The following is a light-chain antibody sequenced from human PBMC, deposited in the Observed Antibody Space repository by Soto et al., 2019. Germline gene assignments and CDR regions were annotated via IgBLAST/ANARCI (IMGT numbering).Light chain of an antibody. CDR1: QDISNW. V-gene: IGKV1-12*01. J-gene: IGKJ2*03. CDR3: QQANSFPPYS. CDR2: AAY. Sequence: DIQMTQSPSSVSASVGDRVTITCRASQDISNWLAWYQQKPGKAPKPLIYAAYKLQSGVPSRFSGSGSGTDFTLTISGLQPGDFATYYCQQANSFPPYSFGQGTKLEIK.